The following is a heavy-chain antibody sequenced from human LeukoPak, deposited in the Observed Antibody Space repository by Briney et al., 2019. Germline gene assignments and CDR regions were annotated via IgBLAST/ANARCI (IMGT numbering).Heavy chain of an antibody. Sequence: ASETLSLTCTVSGGSISSYYWSWIRQPAGKGLEWIGRIYTSGSTNYNPSLKSRVTMSVDTSKNQFSLKLSSVTAADTAVYYCARVVTCGGDCYPGAYFDYWGQGTLVTVSS. V-gene: IGHV4-4*07. CDR3: ARVVTCGGDCYPGAYFDY. CDR1: GGSISSYY. J-gene: IGHJ4*02. D-gene: IGHD2-21*02. CDR2: IYTSGST.